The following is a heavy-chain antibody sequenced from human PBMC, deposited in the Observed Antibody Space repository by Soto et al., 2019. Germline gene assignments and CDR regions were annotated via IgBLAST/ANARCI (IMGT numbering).Heavy chain of an antibody. V-gene: IGHV4-34*01. CDR3: ARGVLYYYDSSGYYYYYYGMDV. J-gene: IGHJ6*02. D-gene: IGHD3-22*01. Sequence: QVQLQQWGAGLLKPSETLSLTCAVYGGSFSGYYWSWIRQPPGKGLEWIGEINHSGITNYNPSLKSRVTISVETSKNQFSLQLSSVTAADTAVYYCARGVLYYYDSSGYYYYYYGMDVWGQGTTVTVSS. CDR2: INHSGIT. CDR1: GGSFSGYY.